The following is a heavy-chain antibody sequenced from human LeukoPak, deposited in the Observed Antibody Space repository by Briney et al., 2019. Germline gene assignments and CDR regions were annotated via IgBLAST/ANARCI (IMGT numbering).Heavy chain of an antibody. Sequence: ASVKVSCKASGGTFSSYAISWVRQAPGQGLEWMGGIIPIFGTANYAQKFQGRVTITADESTSTAYMELSSLRSEDTAVYYCARSNVDTAMVFGIDYWGQGTLVTVSS. J-gene: IGHJ4*02. V-gene: IGHV1-69*13. CDR2: IIPIFGTA. CDR3: ARSNVDTAMVFGIDY. CDR1: GGTFSSYA. D-gene: IGHD5-18*01.